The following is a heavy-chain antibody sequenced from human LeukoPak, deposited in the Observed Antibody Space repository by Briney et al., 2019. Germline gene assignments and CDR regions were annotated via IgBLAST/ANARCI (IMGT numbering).Heavy chain of an antibody. J-gene: IGHJ4*02. CDR1: GFTFSRYA. V-gene: IGHV3-23*01. CDR3: AKEGEYSTGYYYFDC. D-gene: IGHD2-8*02. CDR2: SSANAGST. Sequence: GGSLRLSCAASGFTFSRYAMSWVRQAPGKGLEWVSVSSANAGSTYYADSVKGRFTISRDNSKNTLYLQMSSLRAEDTAVYYCAKEGEYSTGYYYFDCWGQGTLVTVSS.